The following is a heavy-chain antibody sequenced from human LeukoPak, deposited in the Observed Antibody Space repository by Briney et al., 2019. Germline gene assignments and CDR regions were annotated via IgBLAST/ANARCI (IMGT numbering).Heavy chain of an antibody. Sequence: ASVKVSCKASGGTFSSYAISWVRRAPGQGLEWMGRIIPILGIANYAQKFQGRVTITADKSTSTAYMELSSLRSEDTAVYYCARPVPGYSYGYRAFDIWGQGTMVTVSS. CDR1: GGTFSSYA. CDR2: IIPILGIA. V-gene: IGHV1-69*04. CDR3: ARPVPGYSYGYRAFDI. D-gene: IGHD5-18*01. J-gene: IGHJ3*02.